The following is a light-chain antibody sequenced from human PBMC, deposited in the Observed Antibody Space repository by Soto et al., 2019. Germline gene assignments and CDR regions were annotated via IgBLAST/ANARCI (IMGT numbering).Light chain of an antibody. CDR3: SSYAASNNLGV. CDR2: EVS. Sequence: QSALTQPPSASGSPGQSVTISCIGTSSDVGGYNYVSWYQQHPGKAPKLMIYEVSKRPSGVPDRYPGPKSGNTASLTVSGLQAEDEADYYCSSYAASNNLGVFGGGTKLTVL. CDR1: SSDVGGYNY. V-gene: IGLV2-8*01. J-gene: IGLJ2*01.